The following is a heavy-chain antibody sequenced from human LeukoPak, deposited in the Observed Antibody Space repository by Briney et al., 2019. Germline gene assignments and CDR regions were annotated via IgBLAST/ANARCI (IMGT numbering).Heavy chain of an antibody. Sequence: SVKVSCKASGGTFSSYAISWVRQAPGQGLEWMGGIIPIFGTANYAQKFQGRVTITADESTSTAYMELSSLRSEDTAVYYCAKHSSGWTTDAFDIWGQRTMVTVSS. V-gene: IGHV1-69*13. CDR1: GGTFSSYA. CDR3: AKHSSGWTTDAFDI. CDR2: IIPIFGTA. D-gene: IGHD6-19*01. J-gene: IGHJ3*02.